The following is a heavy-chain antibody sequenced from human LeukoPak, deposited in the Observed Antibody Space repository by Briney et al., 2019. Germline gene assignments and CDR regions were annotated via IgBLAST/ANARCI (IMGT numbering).Heavy chain of an antibody. J-gene: IGHJ4*02. V-gene: IGHV3-23*01. CDR2: ISGSGGST. CDR1: GFTFSSYA. D-gene: IGHD6-13*01. Sequence: HPGGSLRLSCAASGFTFSSYAMSWVRQAPGKGLEWVSAISGSGGSTYYADSVKGRFTISRDNSKNTLYLQMNSLRAEDTAVYYCAKDLSSSCGYFDYWGQGTLVTVSS. CDR3: AKDLSSSCGYFDY.